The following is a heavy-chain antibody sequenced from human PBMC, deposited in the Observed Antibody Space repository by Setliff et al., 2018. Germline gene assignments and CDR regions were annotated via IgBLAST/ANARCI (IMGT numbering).Heavy chain of an antibody. D-gene: IGHD2-8*01. CDR3: SRLVRYCTTTTCQTLSGGEH. V-gene: IGHV1-46*01. CDR1: GYTFTRYY. J-gene: IGHJ1*01. Sequence: ASVKVSCKASGYTFTRYYMYWVRQAPGQGLEWMGIINVGGGSTTYAQNLQGRVTMTRDTSTDTAFLDLRSLRSDDTAIYYCSRLVRYCTTTTCQTLSGGEHWGPGTLVTVSS. CDR2: INVGGGST.